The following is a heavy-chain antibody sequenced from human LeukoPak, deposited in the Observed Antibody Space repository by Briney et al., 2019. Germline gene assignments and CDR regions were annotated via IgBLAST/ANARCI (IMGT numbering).Heavy chain of an antibody. CDR3: ARVRGVITPHLDY. CDR1: GGSISSSSYY. J-gene: IGHJ4*02. D-gene: IGHD3-10*01. CDR2: IYYSGST. Sequence: SETLSLTCTVSGGSISSSSYYWGWIRQPPGKGLEWIGSIYYSGSTYYNPSLKSRVTISVDTSKNQFSLKLSSVTAADTAVYYCARVRGVITPHLDYWGQGTLVTVSS. V-gene: IGHV4-39*07.